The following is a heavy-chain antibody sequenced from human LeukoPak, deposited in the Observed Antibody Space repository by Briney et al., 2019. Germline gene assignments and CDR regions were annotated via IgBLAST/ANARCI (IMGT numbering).Heavy chain of an antibody. J-gene: IGHJ3*02. Sequence: PSETLSLTCTVSGDPISTYYWSWIRQPAGKGLEWIGRMYTSGSTNYNPSLKSRVTMSVDTSKNQFSLKLSSVTAADTAVYYCARITDRTIFGEIMHGFDIWGQGTPVTVSS. CDR2: MYTSGST. CDR1: GDPISTYY. V-gene: IGHV4-4*07. CDR3: ARITDRTIFGEIMHGFDI. D-gene: IGHD3-3*01.